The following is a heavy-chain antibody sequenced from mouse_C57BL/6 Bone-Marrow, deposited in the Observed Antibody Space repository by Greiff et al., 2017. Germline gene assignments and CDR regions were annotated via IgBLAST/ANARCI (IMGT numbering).Heavy chain of an antibody. CDR2: IDSSDSYP. CDR1: GYTFTSYW. CDR3: ARGAVVATDAMDY. V-gene: IGHV1-69*01. Sequence: QVQLQQPGAELVMPGASVKLSCKASGYTFTSYWMHWVTQRPGQALEWIGEIDSSDSYPNYNQKFTGKSTFTVSKASRTAYMQLSSLTSEDSAVYYCARGAVVATDAMDYWGQGTSVTVSS. D-gene: IGHD1-1*01. J-gene: IGHJ4*01.